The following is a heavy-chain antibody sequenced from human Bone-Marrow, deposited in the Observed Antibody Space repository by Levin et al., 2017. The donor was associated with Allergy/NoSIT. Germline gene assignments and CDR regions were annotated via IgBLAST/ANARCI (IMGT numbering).Heavy chain of an antibody. CDR2: IKQDGSEK. Sequence: GGSLRLSCAASGFTFSSYWMSWVRQAPGKGLEWVANIKQDGSEKYYVDSVKGRFTISRDNAKNSLYLQMNSLRAEDTAVYYCARDWYYDSSGYDAFDIWGQGTMVTVSS. CDR3: ARDWYYDSSGYDAFDI. D-gene: IGHD3-22*01. J-gene: IGHJ3*02. V-gene: IGHV3-7*01. CDR1: GFTFSSYW.